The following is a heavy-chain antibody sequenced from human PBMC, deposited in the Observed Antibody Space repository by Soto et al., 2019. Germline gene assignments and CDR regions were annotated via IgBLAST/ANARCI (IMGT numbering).Heavy chain of an antibody. CDR2: ISSSGSTI. J-gene: IGHJ4*02. CDR3: ARDNGGKLDY. V-gene: IGHV3-11*01. D-gene: IGHD6-25*01. Sequence: GGSLRLSCAASGFTFSDYYMCWIRQAPGKGLEWVSYISSSGSTIYYAASVKGRLTISRDNAMSSLYLQMNSLRAEDTAVYYCARDNGGKLDYWGQGTLVTVSS. CDR1: GFTFSDYY.